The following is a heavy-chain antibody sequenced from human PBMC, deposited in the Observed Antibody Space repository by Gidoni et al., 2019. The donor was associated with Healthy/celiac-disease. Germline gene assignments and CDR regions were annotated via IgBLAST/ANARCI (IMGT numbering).Heavy chain of an antibody. D-gene: IGHD6-6*01. Sequence: QVQLVQSGAEVKKPGSSVKVSCTASGGTFRSYAISWVRQAPGQGLEWMGGIIPIFGTANDAQKFQGRVTITADESTSTAYMELSSLRSEDTAVYYCARGRDSSSQNRLYYYMDVWGKGTTVTVSS. CDR2: IIPIFGTA. J-gene: IGHJ6*03. CDR3: ARGRDSSSQNRLYYYMDV. V-gene: IGHV1-69*01. CDR1: GGTFRSYA.